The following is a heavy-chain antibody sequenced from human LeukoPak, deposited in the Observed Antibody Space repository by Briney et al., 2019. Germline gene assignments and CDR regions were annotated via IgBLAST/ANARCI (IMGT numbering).Heavy chain of an antibody. V-gene: IGHV5-10-1*01. D-gene: IGHD2-15*01. CDR2: IDPSDSYT. Sequence: GESLKISCKGSGYSFTSYWISWVRQMPGKGLEWMGRIDPSDSYTNYSPSFQGHVTISADKSISTAYPQWSSLKASDTAMYYCARHLGAVVAATGGWFDPWGQGTLVTVSS. J-gene: IGHJ5*02. CDR3: ARHLGAVVAATGGWFDP. CDR1: GYSFTSYW.